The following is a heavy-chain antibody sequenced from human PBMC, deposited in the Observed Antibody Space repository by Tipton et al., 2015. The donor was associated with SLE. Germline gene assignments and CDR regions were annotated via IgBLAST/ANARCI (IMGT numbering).Heavy chain of an antibody. J-gene: IGHJ2*01. CDR3: ARVQRGPRSFDL. CDR2: VYATGST. D-gene: IGHD1-1*01. CDR1: GGSISSYY. V-gene: IGHV4-4*08. Sequence: TLSLTCTVSGGSISSYYWAWIRQSPGKGLEWIGRVYATGSTYYNPSLKSRVTISLDSSKNQISLKLSSVSAADTAVYYCARVQRGPRSFDLWGRGTLVTVSS.